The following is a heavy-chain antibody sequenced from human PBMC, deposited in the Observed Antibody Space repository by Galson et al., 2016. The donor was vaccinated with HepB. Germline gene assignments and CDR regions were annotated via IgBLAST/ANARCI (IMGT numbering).Heavy chain of an antibody. V-gene: IGHV5-51*01. CDR3: ARRDLRDGFDI. CDR1: GYIFTEYW. Sequence: QSGAEVKKPGESLKISCKASGYIFTEYWIGWVRQIPGKGLEWMGIIFPGDSDTRYSPSFQGQVTISVDKSLSTAYLQWSSLKPSDSAIYYCARRDLRDGFDIWGQGTMVTGSS. CDR2: IFPGDSDT. J-gene: IGHJ3*02.